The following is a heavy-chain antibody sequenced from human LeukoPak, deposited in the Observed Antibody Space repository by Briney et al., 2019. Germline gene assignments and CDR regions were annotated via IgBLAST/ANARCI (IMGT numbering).Heavy chain of an antibody. V-gene: IGHV3-15*01. Sequence: GGSLRLSCAASGFTFSNAWMSWVRQAPGKGREWVGRIKSKTDGGTTDYAAPVKGRFTISRDDSKNTLYLQMNSLKTEDTAVYYCTTGRGSHDYYYYMDVWGKGTTVTVSS. CDR1: GFTFSNAW. J-gene: IGHJ6*03. CDR2: IKSKTDGGTT. D-gene: IGHD3-10*01. CDR3: TTGRGSHDYYYYMDV.